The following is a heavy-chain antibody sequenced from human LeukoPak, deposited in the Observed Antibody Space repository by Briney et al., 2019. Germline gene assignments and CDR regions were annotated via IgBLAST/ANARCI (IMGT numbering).Heavy chain of an antibody. V-gene: IGHV4-59*01. CDR2: IYYSGST. CDR3: ARFDGFLSNFDY. Sequence: SETLSLTCSVSGGSISSYYWSWLRQPPGKGLEWIGYIYYSGSTNYNPSLKSRVTISVDTSKNQFSMKLSSVTAEDTAVYYCARFDGFLSNFDYWGQGTMVTVSS. D-gene: IGHD3/OR15-3a*01. J-gene: IGHJ4*02. CDR1: GGSISSYY.